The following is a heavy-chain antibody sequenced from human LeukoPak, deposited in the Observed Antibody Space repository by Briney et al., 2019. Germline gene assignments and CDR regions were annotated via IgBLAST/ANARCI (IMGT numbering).Heavy chain of an antibody. V-gene: IGHV1-46*01. CDR3: ARAQDPRDGYNQGYDAFDI. J-gene: IGHJ3*02. CDR1: GYTFTSYY. Sequence: ASVKVSCKASGYTFTSYYMHWVRQAPGQGLEWMGIINPSGGSTSYAQKFQGRVTMTRDTSTSTAYMELSSLRSEDTAVYYCARAQDPRDGYNQGYDAFDIWGQGTMVTVSS. CDR2: INPSGGST. D-gene: IGHD5-24*01.